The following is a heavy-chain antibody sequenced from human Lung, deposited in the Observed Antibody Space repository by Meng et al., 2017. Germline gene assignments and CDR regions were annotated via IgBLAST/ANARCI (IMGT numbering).Heavy chain of an antibody. V-gene: IGHV3-21*01. J-gene: IGHJ4*02. Sequence: GRVVVSGGGLVKAGGSLRLYCAASGFTFSSYSMNWVRQAPGKGLEWVSSISSSSSYIYYADSVKGRFTISRDNAKNSLYLQMNSLRAEDTAVYYCARERGTSDYWGQGTLVTVSS. D-gene: IGHD1-7*01. CDR3: ARERGTSDY. CDR2: ISSSSSYI. CDR1: GFTFSSYS.